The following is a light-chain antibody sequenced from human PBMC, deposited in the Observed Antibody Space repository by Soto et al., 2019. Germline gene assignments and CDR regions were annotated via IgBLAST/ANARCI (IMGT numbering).Light chain of an antibody. J-gene: IGLJ2*01. CDR2: SNN. Sequence: QSVLTQPPSASGTPGQRVTISCSGSSSNIGSKTVNWYQQLPGTAPKLLIYSNNQRPSGVPDRFSGSKSGTSASLASSGLQSEGEADYYCAAWDDSLNGVVFGGGTEVTVL. V-gene: IGLV1-44*01. CDR3: AAWDDSLNGVV. CDR1: SSNIGSKT.